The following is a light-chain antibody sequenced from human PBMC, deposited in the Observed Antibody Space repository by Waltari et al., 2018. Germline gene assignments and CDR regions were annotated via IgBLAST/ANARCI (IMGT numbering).Light chain of an antibody. J-gene: IGLJ2*01. CDR2: LNSDGSH. Sequence: QLVLTQSPSASASLGASVKLTCTLSSGHSRYALAWHQQQPEKGPRYLMKLNSDGSHSNGDGIPDRFSGSSSGAERYLTISSLQSEDEADYYCQTWGTGIVVFGGGTKLTVL. CDR1: SGHSRYA. V-gene: IGLV4-69*01. CDR3: QTWGTGIVV.